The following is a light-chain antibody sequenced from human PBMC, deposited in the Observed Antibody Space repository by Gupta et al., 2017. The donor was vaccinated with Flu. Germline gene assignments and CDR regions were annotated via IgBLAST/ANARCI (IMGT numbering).Light chain of an antibody. CDR3: AAWDDSLTALSADGSLTGLWV. V-gene: IGLV1-44*01. CDR2: NDD. Sequence: WYQHLPGTAPRLLIYNDDQRPSGVPDRFSGSKSGTSASLAIGGLQSEDEADYYCAAWDDSLTALSADGSLTGLWVFGGGTKLSVL. J-gene: IGLJ3*02.